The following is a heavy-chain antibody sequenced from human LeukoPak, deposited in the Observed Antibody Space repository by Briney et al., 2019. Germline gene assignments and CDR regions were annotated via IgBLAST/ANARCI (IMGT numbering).Heavy chain of an antibody. CDR1: GFTFSTYW. Sequence: GGSLRLSCAVSGFTFSTYWMHWVRQAPGKGLVWVSRINTDGTITNYADSVKGRFTISRDNAKNTLHLQMNSLRADDTAVYYCSRSTFGQYDYWGQGTLVTVSS. CDR2: INTDGTIT. D-gene: IGHD3-16*01. CDR3: SRSTFGQYDY. J-gene: IGHJ4*02. V-gene: IGHV3-74*01.